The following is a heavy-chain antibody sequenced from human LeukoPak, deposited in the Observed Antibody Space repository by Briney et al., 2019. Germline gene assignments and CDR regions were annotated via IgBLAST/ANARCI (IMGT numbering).Heavy chain of an antibody. J-gene: IGHJ6*02. Sequence: GGSLRLSCLASEFDFDSYTINWVRQAPGKGLEWVSAISGSGGSTYYADSVKGRFTISRDNSKNTLYLQMNSLRAEDTALYYCAKDSRGSGSRYYGMDVWGQGTTVTVSS. CDR2: ISGSGGST. CDR3: AKDSRGSGSRYYGMDV. D-gene: IGHD3-10*01. V-gene: IGHV3-23*01. CDR1: EFDFDSYT.